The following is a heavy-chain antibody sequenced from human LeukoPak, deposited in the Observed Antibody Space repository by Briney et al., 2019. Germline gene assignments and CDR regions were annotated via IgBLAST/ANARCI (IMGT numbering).Heavy chain of an antibody. CDR2: MNIDGSEK. CDR1: GFTFSNYW. J-gene: IGHJ4*02. Sequence: GGSLRLSCAASGFTFSNYWMGWVRQAPGKRPEWVANMNIDGSEKYYVDSVKGRFTISRDNAKNSLYLQMNSLRAEDTAVYYCGLGGWLDYWGQGTLVTVSS. V-gene: IGHV3-7*01. D-gene: IGHD6-19*01. CDR3: GLGGWLDY.